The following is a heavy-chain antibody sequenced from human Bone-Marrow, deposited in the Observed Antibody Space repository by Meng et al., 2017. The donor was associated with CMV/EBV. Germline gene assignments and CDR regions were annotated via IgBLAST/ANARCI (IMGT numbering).Heavy chain of an antibody. J-gene: IGHJ6*02. CDR2: MNPNRGNT. CDR3: ARYCSSTSCYLYYYYGMDV. Sequence: ASVKVSCKASGYTFSYYDIIWVRQASGQGLEWVGWMNPNRGNTAYAQKLQGRVTMTTDTSTSTAYMELRSLRSDDTAVHYCARYCSSTSCYLYYYYGMDVWGQGTTVTVSS. D-gene: IGHD2-2*01. V-gene: IGHV1-8*01. CDR1: GYTFSYYD.